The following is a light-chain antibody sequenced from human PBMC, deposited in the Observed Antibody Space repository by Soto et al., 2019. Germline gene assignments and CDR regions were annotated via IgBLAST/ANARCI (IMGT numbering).Light chain of an antibody. CDR3: QQVNSFPPFT. J-gene: IGKJ4*01. V-gene: IGKV1-9*01. CDR2: AAS. CDR1: QDISSS. Sequence: DIQLTQSPSFLSASVGDRVTITCRASQDISSSLAWYQQKPGKAPKILMYAASSLESWVPSRFSGSGSGTEFTLTISSLHPDDFATYYCQQVNSFPPFTFGGGTTVEIK.